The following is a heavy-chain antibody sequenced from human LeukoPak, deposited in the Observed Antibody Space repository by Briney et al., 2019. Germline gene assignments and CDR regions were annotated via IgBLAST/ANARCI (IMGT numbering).Heavy chain of an antibody. Sequence: PSETLSLTCTVSGNSISSGDNYWSWIRQPAGKGLEWIGRIYTSGSTNYNPSLKSRVTISVDTSKNQFSLKLSSVTAADTAVYYCAREEPPIDYWGQGTLVTVSS. V-gene: IGHV4-61*02. CDR1: GNSISSGDNY. CDR2: IYTSGST. D-gene: IGHD1-14*01. J-gene: IGHJ4*02. CDR3: AREEPPIDY.